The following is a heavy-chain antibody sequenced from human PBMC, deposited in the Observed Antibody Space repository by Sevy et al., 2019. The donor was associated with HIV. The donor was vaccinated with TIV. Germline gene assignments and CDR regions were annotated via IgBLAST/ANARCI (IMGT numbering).Heavy chain of an antibody. D-gene: IGHD4-17*01. Sequence: GGSLRLSCAASGFTFSSYWMSWVRQAPGKGLEWVAYINQDGSQKSYVDSVKGRFTISRDNAKNSLYLQMDSLRAEDTAVYYCARAGPLGDLDHFDYWGQGTLVTVSS. CDR2: INQDGSQK. V-gene: IGHV3-7*05. J-gene: IGHJ4*02. CDR3: ARAGPLGDLDHFDY. CDR1: GFTFSSYW.